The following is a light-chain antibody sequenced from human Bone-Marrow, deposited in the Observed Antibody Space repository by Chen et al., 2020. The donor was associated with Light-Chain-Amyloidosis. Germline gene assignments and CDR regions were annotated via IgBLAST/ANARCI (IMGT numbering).Light chain of an antibody. CDR2: DDS. CDR1: NIGSTS. V-gene: IGLV3-21*02. CDR3: QVWERGREHPV. Sequence: SYVLTQPSSVSVAPGQTATIACGGNNIGSTSVHWYQQTPGQAPLLVVYDDSDRPSGIPERVAGSDSGDRANLNLSRVEAGAEADRYCQVWERGREHPVFGGGTTLTVL. J-gene: IGLJ3*02.